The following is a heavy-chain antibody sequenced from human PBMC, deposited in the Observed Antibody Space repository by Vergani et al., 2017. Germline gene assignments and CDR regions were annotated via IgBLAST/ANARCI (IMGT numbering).Heavy chain of an antibody. CDR1: GFSFTTYA. Sequence: EVQLLESGGDLVQPGGSLRLSCAASGFSFTTYAMSWVRQAPGKGLEWVSTLSASDRRTHYADSVKGRFTISRDIYKNTLFLHMNSLRPEDTAVYYCAKVGRSEVAGTFGAFDIWGQGTMVTVSS. D-gene: IGHD6-19*01. CDR2: LSASDRRT. V-gene: IGHV3-23*01. CDR3: AKVGRSEVAGTFGAFDI. J-gene: IGHJ3*02.